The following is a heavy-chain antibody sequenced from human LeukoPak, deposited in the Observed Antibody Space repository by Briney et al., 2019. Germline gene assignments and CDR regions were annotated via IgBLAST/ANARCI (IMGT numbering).Heavy chain of an antibody. Sequence: PSETLSLTCAVSGYSISSGYYWGWIRQPPWKGLEWIGSIYHSGSTYYNPSLKSRVTISVDTSKNQFSLKLSSVPAADTAVYYCARHNAALLYWGQGTLVTVSS. CDR3: ARHNAALLY. V-gene: IGHV4-38-2*01. CDR2: IYHSGST. J-gene: IGHJ4*02. CDR1: GYSISSGYY. D-gene: IGHD1-14*01.